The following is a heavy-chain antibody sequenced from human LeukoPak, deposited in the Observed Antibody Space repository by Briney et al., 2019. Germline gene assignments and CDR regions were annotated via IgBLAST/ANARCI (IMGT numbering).Heavy chain of an antibody. V-gene: IGHV1-18*04. D-gene: IGHD6-19*01. CDR3: ARDPSNTSGWYIGFDF. Sequence: ASVKVSCKASGYTFKNYGISWVRQAPGQGLEWMGWISTYNGDTKHAQKVQGRLTLTADASTSTAYMELRGLRSDDTAVYYWARDPSNTSGWYIGFDFWGQGTLVTVSS. J-gene: IGHJ5*01. CDR2: ISTYNGDT. CDR1: GYTFKNYG.